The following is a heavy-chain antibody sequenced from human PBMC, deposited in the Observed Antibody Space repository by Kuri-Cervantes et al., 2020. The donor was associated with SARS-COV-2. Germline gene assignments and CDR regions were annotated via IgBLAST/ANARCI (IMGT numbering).Heavy chain of an antibody. J-gene: IGHJ4*02. CDR1: GYIFTDYY. Sequence: ASVKVSCKASGYIFTDYYMHWVRQAPGQELGWMGRINPNSGGTNYAQKFQGRVTMTRDTSVSTAYMELSGLRAEDTAVYYCASSSPATVTYPFDYWGQGTLVTVSS. CDR3: ASSSPATVTYPFDY. D-gene: IGHD4-17*01. V-gene: IGHV1/OR15-1*04. CDR2: INPNSGGT.